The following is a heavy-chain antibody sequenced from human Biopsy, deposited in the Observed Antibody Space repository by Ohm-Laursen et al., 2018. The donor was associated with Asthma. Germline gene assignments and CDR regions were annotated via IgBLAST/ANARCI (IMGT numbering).Heavy chain of an antibody. D-gene: IGHD3-9*01. CDR2: INAGSGNT. J-gene: IGHJ3*02. Sequence: ASVKVSCKASGYTFISYAIHWVRQAPGQRLEWMGWINAGSGNTKYSQKFQGRVTITRDTSASTAYMELSSLRSEDTAVYYCARTYYDFLTGQVNDAFDIWGQGTMVTVSS. CDR1: GYTFISYA. V-gene: IGHV1-3*01. CDR3: ARTYYDFLTGQVNDAFDI.